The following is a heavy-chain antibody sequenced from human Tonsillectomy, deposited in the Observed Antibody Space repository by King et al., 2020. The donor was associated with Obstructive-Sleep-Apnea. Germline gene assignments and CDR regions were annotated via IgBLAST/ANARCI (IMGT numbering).Heavy chain of an antibody. CDR3: AKDITGGDAFDI. CDR1: GFTFDDYA. V-gene: IGHV3-9*01. J-gene: IGHJ3*02. D-gene: IGHD1-20*01. CDR2: ISWNRGSI. Sequence: VQLVESGGGLVQPGRSLRLSCAASGFTFDDYAMHWVRQAPGKGLEWVSGISWNRGSIGYADSVKGRFTISRDNAKNSLYLQMNSLRAEDTALYYCAKDITGGDAFDIWGQGTMVTVSS.